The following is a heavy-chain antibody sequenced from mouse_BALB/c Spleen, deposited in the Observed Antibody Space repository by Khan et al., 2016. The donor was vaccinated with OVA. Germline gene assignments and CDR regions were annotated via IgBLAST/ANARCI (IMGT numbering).Heavy chain of an antibody. CDR2: IDPFNGST. Sequence: EVELVESGPELMKPGASVKISCKASGYSFTTYYIHWVKQSHGKSLEWIGYIDPFNGSTTYNQKFKGKATLTVDKSSSTAYMHLSSLTSEDSAVYSCARHGTSSWFAYWGQGTLVTVSA. CDR1: GYSFTTYY. D-gene: IGHD1-1*01. V-gene: IGHV1S135*01. J-gene: IGHJ3*01. CDR3: ARHGTSSWFAY.